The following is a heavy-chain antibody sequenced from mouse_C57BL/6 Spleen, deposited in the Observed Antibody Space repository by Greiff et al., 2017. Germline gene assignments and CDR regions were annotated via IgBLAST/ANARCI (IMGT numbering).Heavy chain of an antibody. Sequence: VQLQQSGAELVKPGASVKISCKASGYAFSSYWMNWVKQRPGKGLEWIGQIYPGDGDTNYNGKFKGKATLTADKSSSTAYMQLSSLTSEGSAVYFCARGLNYYGSPYYFDYWGQGTTLTVSS. CDR3: ARGLNYYGSPYYFDY. CDR1: GYAFSSYW. D-gene: IGHD1-1*01. J-gene: IGHJ2*01. V-gene: IGHV1-80*01. CDR2: IYPGDGDT.